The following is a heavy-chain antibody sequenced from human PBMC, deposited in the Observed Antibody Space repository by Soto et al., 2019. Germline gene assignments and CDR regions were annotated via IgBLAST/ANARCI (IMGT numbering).Heavy chain of an antibody. CDR3: ARGRRGFDWLFHYYGMDV. J-gene: IGHJ6*02. Sequence: KFQGRVTITRDTSASTAYMELSSLRSEDTAVYYCARGRRGFDWLFHYYGMDVWGQGTPVTVSS. V-gene: IGHV1-3*01. D-gene: IGHD3-9*01.